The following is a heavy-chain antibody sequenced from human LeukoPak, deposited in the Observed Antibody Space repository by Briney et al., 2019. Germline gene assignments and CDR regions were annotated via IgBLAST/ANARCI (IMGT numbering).Heavy chain of an antibody. D-gene: IGHD2-15*01. Sequence: PGGSLRLSCAAAGFIFSNVWMGWVRQAPGKGLEWVGRIKSKTDGGTTDYAAPVKGRFTISRDDSKNTLYLQMNSLKTEDTAVYYCTTEAYCSGGSCGYFDLWGRGTLVTVSS. V-gene: IGHV3-15*01. J-gene: IGHJ2*01. CDR1: GFIFSNVW. CDR2: IKSKTDGGTT. CDR3: TTEAYCSGGSCGYFDL.